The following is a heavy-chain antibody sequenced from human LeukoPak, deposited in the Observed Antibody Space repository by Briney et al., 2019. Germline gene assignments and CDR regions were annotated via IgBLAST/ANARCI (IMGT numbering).Heavy chain of an antibody. CDR1: GFTFSSYG. CDR3: AKDLGDFWSGYYTGLDY. V-gene: IGHV3-33*06. CDR2: IWYDGNYK. Sequence: GGSLRLSCAASGFTFSSYGMHWVRQPPGQGLEWVAVIWYDGNYKFYADSVKGRFTISRDNSKNILYLQMNSLSAEDTAVYYCAKDLGDFWSGYYTGLDYWGQGTLVTVSS. D-gene: IGHD3-3*01. J-gene: IGHJ4*02.